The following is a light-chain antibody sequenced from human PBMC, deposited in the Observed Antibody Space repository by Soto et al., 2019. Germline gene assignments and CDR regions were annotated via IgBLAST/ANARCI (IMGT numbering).Light chain of an antibody. V-gene: IGKV3-15*01. Sequence: EIIMTQSPATLSVSPGKGATLSCRTSHSISTNLAWYQHKRGQSPMLLVYGASTRATGVPARFSGSGSGAEFTLSISSLQSEDFAVYYCQQYNSWPTVGGGTKVDIK. CDR3: QQYNSWPT. CDR1: HSISTN. CDR2: GAS. J-gene: IGKJ4*01.